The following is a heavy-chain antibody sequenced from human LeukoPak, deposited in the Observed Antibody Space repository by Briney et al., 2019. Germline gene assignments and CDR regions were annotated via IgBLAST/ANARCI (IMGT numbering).Heavy chain of an antibody. V-gene: IGHV4-34*01. D-gene: IGHD5-24*01. CDR2: SHPSGST. Sequence: PSETLSLTCAVLGGSLSGYYWSWVRQPPGKGLEWIGESHPSGSTYFNPSLGSRVTISLDTSKDQVSLNLSAVTAADTAVYYCGRGTDAYKLGNIWGQGTLVTVSS. CDR1: GGSLSGYY. CDR3: GRGTDAYKLGNI. J-gene: IGHJ4*02.